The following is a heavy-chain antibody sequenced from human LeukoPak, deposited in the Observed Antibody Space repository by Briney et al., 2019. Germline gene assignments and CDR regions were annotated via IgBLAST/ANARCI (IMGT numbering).Heavy chain of an antibody. Sequence: PSGTLSLTCTVSGGSISGSSYYWGWIRQPPGKGLEWIGSIYCSGSTYYNPSLKSRVTISVDTSKNQFSLKLSSVTAADTAVYYCTRRAGGYQPDYWGQGTLVTVSS. CDR2: IYCSGST. J-gene: IGHJ4*02. CDR1: GGSISGSSYY. D-gene: IGHD1-26*01. V-gene: IGHV4-39*01. CDR3: TRRAGGYQPDY.